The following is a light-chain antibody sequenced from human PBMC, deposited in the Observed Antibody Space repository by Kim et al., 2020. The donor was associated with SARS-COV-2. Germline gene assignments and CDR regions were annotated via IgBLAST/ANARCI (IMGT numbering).Light chain of an antibody. CDR2: GAS. V-gene: IGKV3-20*01. Sequence: FSPCATAPPSCRASLYITSISVGCYPPQPGQAPWLLIYGASSTATVIPARFRGTGSGTDFTLTISRLEPEDFAVYYCQPYGSSPYTFGQGTKLAI. CDR1: LYITSIS. J-gene: IGKJ2*01. CDR3: QPYGSSPYT.